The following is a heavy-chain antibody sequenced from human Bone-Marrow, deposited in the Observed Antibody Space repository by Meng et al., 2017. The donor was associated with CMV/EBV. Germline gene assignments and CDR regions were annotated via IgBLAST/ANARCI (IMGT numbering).Heavy chain of an antibody. D-gene: IGHD2-2*01. CDR3: ARDPRGPIVVVPAAGWFDP. CDR1: GFTFSSYA. J-gene: IGHJ5*02. V-gene: IGHV3-30*04. Sequence: GESLKISCAASGFTFSSYAMHWVRQAPGKGLEWVAVISYDGSNKYYADSVKGRFTISRDNSKNTLYLQMNSLRVEDTAVYYCARDPRGPIVVVPAAGWFDPWGQGTLVTVSS. CDR2: ISYDGSNK.